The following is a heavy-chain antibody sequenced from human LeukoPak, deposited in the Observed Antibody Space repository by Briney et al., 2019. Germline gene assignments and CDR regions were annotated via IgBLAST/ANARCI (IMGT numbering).Heavy chain of an antibody. CDR1: GGSISSYY. V-gene: IGHV4-59*01. Sequence: SETLSLTCTVSGGSISSYYWSWIRQPPGKGLEWIGYIYYSGSTNYNPSPKSRVTISVDTSKNQFSLKLSSVTAADTAEYYCAREPYGSGTFDYWGQGTLVTVSA. J-gene: IGHJ4*02. CDR3: AREPYGSGTFDY. CDR2: IYYSGST. D-gene: IGHD3-10*01.